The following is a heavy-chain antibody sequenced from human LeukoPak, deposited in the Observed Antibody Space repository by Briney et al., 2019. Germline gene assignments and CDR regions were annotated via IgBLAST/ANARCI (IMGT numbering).Heavy chain of an antibody. V-gene: IGHV3-53*01. D-gene: IGHD1-26*01. CDR2: IYSGGTT. Sequence: PGGSLRLSCAASGFTFSSYSMNWVRQAPGKGLEWVSVIYSGGTTYYADSVKDRFTISRDNSKNTLYLQMNSLRAEDTAVYYCAISNSGSHYKGLGYWGQGTLVTVSS. CDR1: GFTFSSYS. J-gene: IGHJ4*02. CDR3: AISNSGSHYKGLGY.